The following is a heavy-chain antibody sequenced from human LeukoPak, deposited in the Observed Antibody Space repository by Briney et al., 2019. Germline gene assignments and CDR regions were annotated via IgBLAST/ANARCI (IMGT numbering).Heavy chain of an antibody. V-gene: IGHV3-21*01. CDR2: ISSSSSCI. CDR3: ARDRPYYYDSSGYYYVGFDY. Sequence: GGSLRLSCAAFGFTFSSYSMNWVRQAPGKGLEWVSSISSSSSCIYYADSVKGRFTISRDNAKNSLYLQMNSLRAEDTAVYYCARDRPYYYDSSGYYYVGFDYWGQGTLVTVSS. D-gene: IGHD3-22*01. CDR1: GFTFSSYS. J-gene: IGHJ4*02.